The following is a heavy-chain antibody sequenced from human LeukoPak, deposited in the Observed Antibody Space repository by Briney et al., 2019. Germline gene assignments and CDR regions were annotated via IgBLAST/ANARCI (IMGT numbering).Heavy chain of an antibody. V-gene: IGHV1-69*13. D-gene: IGHD6-19*01. Sequence: ASVKVSCKASGGTFSSYAISWVRQAPGQGLEWMGGIIPIFGTANYAQKFQGRVTITADESTSTAYMELSSLRSEDTAVYYCARVGTGVAVAGIGWFDPWGQGTLVTVSS. J-gene: IGHJ5*02. CDR2: IIPIFGTA. CDR1: GGTFSSYA. CDR3: ARVGTGVAVAGIGWFDP.